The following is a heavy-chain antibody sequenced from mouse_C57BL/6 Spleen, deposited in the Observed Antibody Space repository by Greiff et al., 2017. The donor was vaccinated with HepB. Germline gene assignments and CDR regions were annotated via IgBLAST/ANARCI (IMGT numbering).Heavy chain of an antibody. Sequence: EVKLMESGGGLVQPGGSLKLSCAASGFTFSDYYMYWVRQTPEKRLEWVAYISNGGGCTYYPDTVKGRFTISRDNAKNILYLQMSRLKSEDTAMYYCASPNWDGGFAYWGQGTLVTVSA. V-gene: IGHV5-12*01. D-gene: IGHD4-1*02. J-gene: IGHJ3*01. CDR1: GFTFSDYY. CDR3: ASPNWDGGFAY. CDR2: ISNGGGCT.